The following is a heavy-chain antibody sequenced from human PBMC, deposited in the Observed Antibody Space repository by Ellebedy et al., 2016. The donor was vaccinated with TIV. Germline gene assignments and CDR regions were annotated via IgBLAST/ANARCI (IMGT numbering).Heavy chain of an antibody. D-gene: IGHD6-19*01. V-gene: IGHV3-53*01. CDR2: IYSGGET. CDR3: ARRIAVAGFDP. J-gene: IGHJ5*02. CDR1: GFSVRSAY. Sequence: GGSLRRSCAASGFSVRSAYVTWVRQAPGKGLDWVSIIYSGGETFYADSVKGRFTISRDNSKNTLYLQMNSLRAEDTAVYYCARRIAVAGFDPWGQGTLATVSS.